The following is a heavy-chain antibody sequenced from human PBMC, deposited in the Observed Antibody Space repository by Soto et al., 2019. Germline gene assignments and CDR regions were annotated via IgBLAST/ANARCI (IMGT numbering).Heavy chain of an antibody. CDR3: ARAPPYSGSYLVGSLFDY. Sequence: SVKVSCKASGGTFSSYAISWVRQAPGQGLEWMGGIIPIFGTANYAQKFQGRVTITADESTSTAYMELSSLRSEDTAVYYCARAPPYSGSYLVGSLFDYWGQGTLVTVSS. CDR1: GGTFSSYA. V-gene: IGHV1-69*13. D-gene: IGHD1-26*01. CDR2: IIPIFGTA. J-gene: IGHJ4*02.